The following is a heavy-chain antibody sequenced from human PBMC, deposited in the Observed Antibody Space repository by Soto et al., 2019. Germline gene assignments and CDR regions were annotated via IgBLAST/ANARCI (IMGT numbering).Heavy chain of an antibody. CDR3: AKVRDCSGGTCYSWWFDP. J-gene: IGHJ5*02. CDR2: ISYSGRT. V-gene: IGHV4-59*01. D-gene: IGHD2-15*01. CDR1: GGSISSYY. Sequence: SETLSLTCTVSGGSISSYYWSWIRQPPGKGLEWIGHISYSGRTSYNSSLKSRVTISVDTSKSQLSLKLSSVTAADTAVYYCAKVRDCSGGTCYSWWFDPWGQGTLVTVSS.